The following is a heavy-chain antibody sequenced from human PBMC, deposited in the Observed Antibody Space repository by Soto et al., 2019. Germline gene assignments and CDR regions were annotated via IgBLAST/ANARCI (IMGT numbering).Heavy chain of an antibody. V-gene: IGHV3-30*03. D-gene: IGHD4-17*01. CDR2: ISHDGSDI. J-gene: IGHJ4*02. CDR3: ATETTVTTYFDY. CDR1: GFTFSSYG. Sequence: QVQLVESGGGVVQPGRSLRLSCAASGFTFSSYGMHWVRQAPGKGLEWVAVISHDGSDIYYADSVKGRFTISRDNSKNTLYLQVNSLRAEDTAVYYCATETTVTTYFDYWGQGTLVTVSS.